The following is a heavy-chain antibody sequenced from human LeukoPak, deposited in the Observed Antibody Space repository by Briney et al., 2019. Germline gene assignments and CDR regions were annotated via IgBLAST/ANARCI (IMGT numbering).Heavy chain of an antibody. J-gene: IGHJ4*02. CDR2: ISSGSSYI. CDR1: GFTFRSYS. CDR3: ARDIGRVVDY. D-gene: IGHD3-16*02. Sequence: GGSLRLSCAASGFTFRSYSMNWGRQAPGKGLEWVSAISSGSSYIYYADAVKGRFTISRDNAKNSLYLQMNSLRADDTAVYYCARDIGRVVDYWGQGTLVTVSS. V-gene: IGHV3-21*01.